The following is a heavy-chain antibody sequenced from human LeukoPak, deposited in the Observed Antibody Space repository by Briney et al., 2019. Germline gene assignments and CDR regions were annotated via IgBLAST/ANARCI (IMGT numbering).Heavy chain of an antibody. D-gene: IGHD6-19*01. V-gene: IGHV3-48*03. CDR3: ARNSGSGCFDY. CDR1: GFTSSSYE. Sequence: SGGSLRLSCAASGFTSSSYEMNWVRQAPGKGLEWVSYISSSGSTIYYADSVKGRFTISRDNAKNSLYLQMNSLRAEDTAVYYCARNSGSGCFDYWGQGTLVTVSS. J-gene: IGHJ4*02. CDR2: ISSSGSTI.